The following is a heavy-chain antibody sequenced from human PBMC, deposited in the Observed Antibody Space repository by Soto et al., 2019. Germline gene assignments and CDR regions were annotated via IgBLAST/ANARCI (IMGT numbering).Heavy chain of an antibody. Sequence: QVQLVQSGAEVKRPGSSVKVSCKASGGTFNNYALSWVRQAPGQGLEWMGGIIPIFNSANYAQKFQGRVTITADDSTSTAYMELRSLRPDDTAVSYCAREVTVASYSFDFWGQGTLVTVSS. J-gene: IGHJ4*02. CDR3: AREVTVASYSFDF. CDR1: GGTFNNYA. V-gene: IGHV1-69*01. CDR2: IIPIFNSA. D-gene: IGHD5-12*01.